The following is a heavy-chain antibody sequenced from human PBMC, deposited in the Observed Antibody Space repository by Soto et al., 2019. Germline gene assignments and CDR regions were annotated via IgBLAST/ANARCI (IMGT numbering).Heavy chain of an antibody. V-gene: IGHV4-31*03. J-gene: IGHJ4*02. D-gene: IGHD3-22*01. Sequence: QVQLQESGPGLVKPSQTLSLTCTVSGGSISSGGYYWGWSRQHPGKGLGWIGYIYNSGGTFYNPSLKSRVTISVDTSRNQFSLRLTSVTAADTAVYYCAREYFDSSDYYAGFDYWGQGTLVTVSS. CDR3: AREYFDSSDYYAGFDY. CDR2: IYNSGGT. CDR1: GGSISSGGYY.